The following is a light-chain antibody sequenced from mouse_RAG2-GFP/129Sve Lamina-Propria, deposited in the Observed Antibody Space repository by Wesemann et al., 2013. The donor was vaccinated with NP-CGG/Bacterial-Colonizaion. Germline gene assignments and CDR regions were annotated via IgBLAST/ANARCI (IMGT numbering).Light chain of an antibody. V-gene: IGKV4-80*01. CDR1: SSVSY. J-gene: IGKJ1*01. Sequence: FVLTQSPAIMSASLGEEITLTCSASSSVSYMHWYQQKSGTSPKLLIYSTSNLASGVPSRFSGSGSGTFYSLTISSVEAEDAADYYCHQWSSYPTFGGGTKLEIK. CDR2: STS. CDR3: HQWSSYPT.